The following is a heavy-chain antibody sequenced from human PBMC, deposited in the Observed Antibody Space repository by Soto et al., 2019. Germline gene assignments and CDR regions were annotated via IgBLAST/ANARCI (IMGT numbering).Heavy chain of an antibody. D-gene: IGHD4-17*01. V-gene: IGHV4-61*01. J-gene: IGHJ4*02. CDR1: GVSFTSYNYY. CDR2: IYSSGRT. CDR3: PSRDYRVGH. Sequence: PWASLTLTCTVSGVSFTSYNYYWAWLGQRAWKGLEWLGYIYSSGRTYYNPSIKRRVTISIDTSRNQFSLRLTSVTAAVTAEPYCPSRDYRVGHWGQGAQVHVP.